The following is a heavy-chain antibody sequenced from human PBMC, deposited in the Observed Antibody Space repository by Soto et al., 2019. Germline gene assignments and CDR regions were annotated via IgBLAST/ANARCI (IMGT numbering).Heavy chain of an antibody. Sequence: GASVKVSCKASGYTLTGYYMHWVRQAPGQGLEWMGWINPNSGGTNYAQKFQGWVTMTRDTSISTAYMELSRLRSDDTAVYYCARVGYCSSTSCRPLDYYYGMDVWGQGTTVTVSS. CDR3: ARVGYCSSTSCRPLDYYYGMDV. D-gene: IGHD2-2*01. CDR2: INPNSGGT. J-gene: IGHJ6*02. V-gene: IGHV1-2*04. CDR1: GYTLTGYY.